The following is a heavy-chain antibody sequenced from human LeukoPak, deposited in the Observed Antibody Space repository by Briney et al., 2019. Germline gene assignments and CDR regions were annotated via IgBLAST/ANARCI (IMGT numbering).Heavy chain of an antibody. Sequence: SETLSLTCTVSGGSISSYYWSWIRQPPGKGLEGRGYIYYSGSTNYNPSLKSRVTISVDTSKNQFSLKLSSVTAADTAVYYCARSPGLAARSNWFDPWGQGTLVTVSS. J-gene: IGHJ5*02. CDR2: IYYSGST. D-gene: IGHD6-6*01. V-gene: IGHV4-59*08. CDR3: ARSPGLAARSNWFDP. CDR1: GGSISSYY.